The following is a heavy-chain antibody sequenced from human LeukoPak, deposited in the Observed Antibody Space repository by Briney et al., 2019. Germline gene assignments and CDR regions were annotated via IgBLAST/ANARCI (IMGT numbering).Heavy chain of an antibody. J-gene: IGHJ4*02. CDR2: ISWNSGSI. CDR1: GFTFDDYA. CDR3: AKAYGDYDEYFDY. Sequence: GGSLRLSCAASGFTFDDYAMHWVRQAPGKGLEWVSGISWNSGSIGYADSVKGRFTISRDNAKNSLYLQMNSLRAEDTALYYCAKAYGDYDEYFDYWGQGTLVTVSS. V-gene: IGHV3-9*01. D-gene: IGHD4-17*01.